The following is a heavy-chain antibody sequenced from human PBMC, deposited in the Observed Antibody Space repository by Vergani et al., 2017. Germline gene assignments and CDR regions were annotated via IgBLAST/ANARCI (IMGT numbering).Heavy chain of an antibody. D-gene: IGHD4-17*01. Sequence: QVQLVESGGGVVQPGRSLRLSCAASGFTFSSYGMHWVRQAPGKGLEWVAVISYGGSNKYYADSVKGRFTISRDNSKNTLYLQMNSLRAEDTAVYYCAKDGGDYGDYVIYWGQGTLVTVSS. CDR2: ISYGGSNK. J-gene: IGHJ4*02. CDR3: AKDGGDYGDYVIY. V-gene: IGHV3-30*18. CDR1: GFTFSSYG.